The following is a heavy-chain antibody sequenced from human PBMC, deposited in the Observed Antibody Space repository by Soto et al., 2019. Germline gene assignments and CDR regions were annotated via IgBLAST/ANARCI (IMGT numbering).Heavy chain of an antibody. Sequence: EVQLLESGGGLVQPGGSLRLSCAASGFTFISYAMSWVRQAPGKGLEWVSAISGSGGSTYYADSVKGRFTISRDNSKNTLYLQMNSLRAEDTAVYYCAKGSTAYSSSYDFDYWGQGTLVTVSS. CDR2: ISGSGGST. CDR1: GFTFISYA. CDR3: AKGSTAYSSSYDFDY. V-gene: IGHV3-23*01. D-gene: IGHD6-19*01. J-gene: IGHJ4*02.